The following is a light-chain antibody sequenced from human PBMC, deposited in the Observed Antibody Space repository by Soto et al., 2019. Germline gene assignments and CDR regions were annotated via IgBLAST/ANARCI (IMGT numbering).Light chain of an antibody. V-gene: IGLV1-40*01. CDR1: SSNIGAGYD. Sequence: QSVLTQPHSVSGAPGQRVPISCTGSSSNIGAGYDVHWYQQLPGTAPKLLIYGNSNRPSGVPDRFSGSKSGTSASLAITGLQAEDEADYYCQSYDSSLSGVVFGGET. CDR2: GNS. J-gene: IGLJ2*01. CDR3: QSYDSSLSGVV.